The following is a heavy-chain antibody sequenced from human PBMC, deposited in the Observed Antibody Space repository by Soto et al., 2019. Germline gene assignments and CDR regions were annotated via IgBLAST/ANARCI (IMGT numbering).Heavy chain of an antibody. CDR2: IRGSGGTK. V-gene: IGHV3-23*01. J-gene: IGHJ5*02. CDR1: GFTFSIYA. CDR3: ATSSRYCTSTPCYDWFDH. Sequence: GGALRLSFAASGFTFSIYAMSWVLQAPGKXLEWVSAIRGSGGTKYHADSVKGRFNIHTDNSKNTLYLKMTSLREEDTAVHHRATSSRYCTSTPCYDWFDHWGQGTLVTVSP. D-gene: IGHD2-2*01.